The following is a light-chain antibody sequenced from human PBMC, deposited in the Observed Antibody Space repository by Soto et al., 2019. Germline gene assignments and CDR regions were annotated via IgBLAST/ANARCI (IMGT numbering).Light chain of an antibody. CDR3: QQYNNWPRT. V-gene: IGKV3D-15*01. CDR1: QTISSNF. CDR2: GAS. J-gene: IGKJ1*01. Sequence: EMVLAQSPGALSLAPGQGAPLCCRTSQTISSNFLAWYQQKRGQATRLLINGASNRATGIPDRFSGSGSGTEFTLTIRSLQSEDFAVYYCQQYNNWPRTFGQGTKVDI.